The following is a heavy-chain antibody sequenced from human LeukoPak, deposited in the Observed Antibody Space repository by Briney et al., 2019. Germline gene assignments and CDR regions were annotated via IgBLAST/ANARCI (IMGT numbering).Heavy chain of an antibody. CDR3: ARDLSSSGWSFDY. J-gene: IGHJ4*02. CDR1: GFTFSNDW. Sequence: PGGSLRLSCAASGFTFSNDWMHWVRQAPGKGLVWVSRINSDGRSTNYADSVKGRFTISRDNAKNTLFLQMNSLRAEDAAVYYCARDLSSSGWSFDYWGQGTLVTVSS. CDR2: INSDGRST. V-gene: IGHV3-74*01. D-gene: IGHD6-19*01.